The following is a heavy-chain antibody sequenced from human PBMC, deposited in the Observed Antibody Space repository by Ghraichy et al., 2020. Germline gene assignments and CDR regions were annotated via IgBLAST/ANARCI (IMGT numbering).Heavy chain of an antibody. Sequence: ASVKVSCKASGYTFTSYGISWVRQAPGQGLEWMGWISAYNGNTNYAQKLQGRVTMTTDTSTSTAYMELRSLRSDDTAVYYCARYGPWVVAATRIGFDYWGQGTLVTVSS. CDR1: GYTFTSYG. CDR3: ARYGPWVVAATRIGFDY. D-gene: IGHD2-15*01. CDR2: ISAYNGNT. J-gene: IGHJ4*02. V-gene: IGHV1-18*01.